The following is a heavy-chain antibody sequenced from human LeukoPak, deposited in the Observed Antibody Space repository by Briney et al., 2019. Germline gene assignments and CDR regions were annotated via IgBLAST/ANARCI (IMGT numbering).Heavy chain of an antibody. CDR2: IIPIFGTA. CDR1: GGTFSSYA. CDR3: AKDQQGDLDY. Sequence: EASVKVSCKASGGTFSSYAISWVRQAPGQGLEWMGRIIPIFGTANYAQKFQGRVTITTDESTSTAYMELSSLRSEDTAVYYCAKDQQGDLDYWGQGTLVTVSS. V-gene: IGHV1-69*05. D-gene: IGHD6-13*01. J-gene: IGHJ4*02.